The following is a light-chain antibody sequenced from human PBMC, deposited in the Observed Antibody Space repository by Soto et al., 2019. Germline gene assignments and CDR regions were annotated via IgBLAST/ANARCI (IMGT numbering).Light chain of an antibody. Sequence: EIVLTQSPGTLSLSPGERATLSCRASQSVNIYLAWYQQKPGQAPRLLIYGASSRATGIPDRFSGSGSGTDFTLTITRLEPEDFAVYYCQQYGDSPTFGQGTKVDIK. CDR3: QQYGDSPT. CDR2: GAS. CDR1: QSVNIY. V-gene: IGKV3-20*01. J-gene: IGKJ1*01.